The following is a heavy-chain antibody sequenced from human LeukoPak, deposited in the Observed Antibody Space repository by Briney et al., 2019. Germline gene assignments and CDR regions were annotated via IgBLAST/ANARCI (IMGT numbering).Heavy chain of an antibody. D-gene: IGHD1-7*01. CDR2: INDSGTI. J-gene: IGHJ6*03. V-gene: IGHV4-34*01. Sequence: SQTLSLTCAVYGASFSNYYWRWIRQSPGKGLEWIGEINDSGTINYNPSLMSRVTISVDKSKNQFSLKLSSVTAADTAVYYCARRWNYGRNYYIDVWGKGATVSVSS. CDR1: GASFSNYY. CDR3: ARRWNYGRNYYIDV.